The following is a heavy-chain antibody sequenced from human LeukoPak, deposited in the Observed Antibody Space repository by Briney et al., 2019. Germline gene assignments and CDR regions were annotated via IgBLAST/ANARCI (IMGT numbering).Heavy chain of an antibody. CDR1: GGSIGRYY. D-gene: IGHD4-17*01. V-gene: IGHV4-4*07. CDR2: IYTSGDA. CDR3: ARYGDPNYHFDY. Sequence: SETLSLTCTVSGGSIGRYYWSWVRQPAEKGLEWIGRIYTSGDAKYNPSLGSRGTISVDTSKKQFSLKLTSVTAADTAIYYCARYGDPNYHFDYWGQGTLVTVSS. J-gene: IGHJ4*02.